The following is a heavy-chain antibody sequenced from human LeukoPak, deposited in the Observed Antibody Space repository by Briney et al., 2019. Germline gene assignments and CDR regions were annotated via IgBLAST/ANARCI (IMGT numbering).Heavy chain of an antibody. CDR2: MNPNSGNT. Sequence: GASVKVSCKASGYTFTSYDINWVRQATGQGLEWMGWMNPNSGNTGYAQKFQGRVTMTRNTSISTAYMELSSLRSEDTAVYDCARTGYSSSWYVSGYYFDYWGQGTLVTVSS. CDR1: GYTFTSYD. D-gene: IGHD6-13*01. V-gene: IGHV1-8*01. CDR3: ARTGYSSSWYVSGYYFDY. J-gene: IGHJ4*02.